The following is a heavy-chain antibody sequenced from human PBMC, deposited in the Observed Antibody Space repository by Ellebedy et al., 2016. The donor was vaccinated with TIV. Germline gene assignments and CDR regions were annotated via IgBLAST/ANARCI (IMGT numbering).Heavy chain of an antibody. J-gene: IGHJ3*02. V-gene: IGHV3-23*01. D-gene: IGHD7-27*01. CDR3: TKRGVAWAAFDI. CDR2: LTGSGGRA. CDR1: GFAFSNYA. Sequence: PGGSLRLSCAASGFAFSNYAVSWVRQAPGQGLQWVAALTGSGGRAYYADSVKGRFTSSRDNSQDTVHLQMHSLRAEDTAVYYCTKRGVAWAAFDIWGPGTLVTVSS.